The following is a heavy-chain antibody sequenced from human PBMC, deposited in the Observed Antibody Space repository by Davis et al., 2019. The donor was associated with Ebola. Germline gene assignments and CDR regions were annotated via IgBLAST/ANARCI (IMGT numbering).Heavy chain of an antibody. J-gene: IGHJ2*01. CDR3: TTLSTVTTMYFDL. Sequence: GESLKISCVASGFTLNNAWMSWVRQAPGKGLEWVGRIKSKTDGGTTDYAAPVKGRFAISRDDSKNTLYLQMNSLKIDVTAVYYCTTLSTVTTMYFDLWGRGTLVTVSS. CDR1: GFTLNNAW. CDR2: IKSKTDGGTT. D-gene: IGHD4-17*01. V-gene: IGHV3-15*01.